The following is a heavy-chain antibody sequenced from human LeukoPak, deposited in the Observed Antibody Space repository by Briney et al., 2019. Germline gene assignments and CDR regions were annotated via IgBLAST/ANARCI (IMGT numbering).Heavy chain of an antibody. V-gene: IGHV4-59*08. CDR3: TRRGGSSSSDWFDP. Sequence: SETLSLTCTVSGGSISNYYWSWIRQPPGKGLEWIGYVYYTGSTSYNPSLKSQVSISGDTSKNQFSLKLSSVTAADTAVYYCTRRGGSSSSDWFDPWGQGTLVIVSS. J-gene: IGHJ5*02. CDR1: GGSISNYY. D-gene: IGHD6-6*01. CDR2: VYYTGST.